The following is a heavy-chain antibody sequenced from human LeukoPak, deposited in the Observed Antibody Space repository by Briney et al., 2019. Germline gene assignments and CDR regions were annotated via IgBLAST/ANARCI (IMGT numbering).Heavy chain of an antibody. V-gene: IGHV1-69*05. Sequence: SVKVSCKASGDTFSSYAISWVRQAPGQGLEWMGGIIPIFGTANYAQKFQGRVTITTDESTSTAYMELSSLRSEDTAVYYCAREAGYSSGWDYWGQGTLVTVSS. D-gene: IGHD6-19*01. CDR2: IIPIFGTA. J-gene: IGHJ4*02. CDR3: AREAGYSSGWDY. CDR1: GDTFSSYA.